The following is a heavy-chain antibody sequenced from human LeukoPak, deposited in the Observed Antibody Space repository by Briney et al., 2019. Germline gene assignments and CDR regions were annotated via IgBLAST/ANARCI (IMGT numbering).Heavy chain of an antibody. J-gene: IGHJ4*02. CDR3: ARDSTLRNFDY. Sequence: GGSLRLSCAASGFTFSSYSMNWVRQAPGKGLEWVSYISSSSSTIYYADSVKGRFTISRDNAKNSLYLQMKSLRAEDRAVYYWARDSTLRNFDYWGQGTLVTVSS. CDR1: GFTFSSYS. V-gene: IGHV3-48*01. CDR2: ISSSSSTI.